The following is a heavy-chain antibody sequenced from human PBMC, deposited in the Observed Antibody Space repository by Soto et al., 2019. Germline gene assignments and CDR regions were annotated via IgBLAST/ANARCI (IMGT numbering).Heavy chain of an antibody. CDR2: INPNSGGT. Sequence: ASVKVSCKASGYTFTGYYMHCVRQAPGQGLEWMGWINPNSGGTNYAQKFQGWVTMTRDTSISTAYMELSRLRSDDTAVYYCARDHIEARLSAYEYWGQGTLVTVSS. V-gene: IGHV1-2*04. J-gene: IGHJ4*02. CDR1: GYTFTGYY. CDR3: ARDHIEARLSAYEY. D-gene: IGHD6-6*01.